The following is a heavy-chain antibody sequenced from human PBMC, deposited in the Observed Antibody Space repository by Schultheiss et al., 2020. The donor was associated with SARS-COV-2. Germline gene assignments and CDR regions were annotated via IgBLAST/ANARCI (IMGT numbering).Heavy chain of an antibody. CDR2: ISYDGSNK. CDR1: GFTFSSYA. CDR3: ARDSSTWNTYNWFDP. D-gene: IGHD6-13*01. Sequence: GGSLRLSCAASGFTFSSYAMHWVRQAPGKGLEWVAVISYDGSNKYYADSVKGRFTISRDNSKNTLYLQINSLRAEDTAVYYCARDSSTWNTYNWFDPWGQGTLVTVSS. V-gene: IGHV3-30*04. J-gene: IGHJ5*02.